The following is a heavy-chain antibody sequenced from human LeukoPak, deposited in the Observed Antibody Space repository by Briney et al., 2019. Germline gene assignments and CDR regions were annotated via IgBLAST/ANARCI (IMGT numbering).Heavy chain of an antibody. Sequence: PGGSLRLSCAASGFTFSRYWMSWARQAPGRGLEWVANIKQDGSEKYYVDSVKGRFTISRDNAKNSLYLQMNSLRAEDTAVFYCARDTVVVVSATSLFDYWGQGTLVTVSS. CDR1: GFTFSRYW. CDR2: IKQDGSEK. J-gene: IGHJ4*02. CDR3: ARDTVVVVSATSLFDY. V-gene: IGHV3-7*05. D-gene: IGHD2-15*01.